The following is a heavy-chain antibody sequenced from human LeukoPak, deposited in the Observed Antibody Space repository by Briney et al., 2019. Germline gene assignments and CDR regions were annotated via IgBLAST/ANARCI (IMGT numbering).Heavy chain of an antibody. Sequence: GGSLRLSCAASGFTFSSYGMHWVRQAPGKGLEWVAVIWYDGSNKYYADSVKGRFTISRDNSKNTLYLQMNSLRAEDTAVYYCARIQKRTTISRGPVRYGMDVWGQGTTVTVSS. D-gene: IGHD1-1*01. CDR3: ARIQKRTTISRGPVRYGMDV. J-gene: IGHJ6*02. CDR1: GFTFSSYG. V-gene: IGHV3-33*01. CDR2: IWYDGSNK.